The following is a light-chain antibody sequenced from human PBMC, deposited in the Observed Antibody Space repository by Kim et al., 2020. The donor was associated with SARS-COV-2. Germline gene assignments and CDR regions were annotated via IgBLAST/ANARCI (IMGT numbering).Light chain of an antibody. V-gene: IGLV6-57*04. J-gene: IGLJ2*01. CDR1: SGNIASNF. CDR2: EDN. Sequence: NFMLTQPHSVSESPGKTVTISCTRSSGNIASNFVQWYQQRPGSAPTTVIYEDNQRPSGVPDRFSGSIDSSSNSASLTISGLKTEDEADYYCQSYHDNIMIFAGGTQLTVL. CDR3: QSYHDNIMI.